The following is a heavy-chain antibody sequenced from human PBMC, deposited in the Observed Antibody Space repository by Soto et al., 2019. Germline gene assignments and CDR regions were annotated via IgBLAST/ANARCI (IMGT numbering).Heavy chain of an antibody. V-gene: IGHV1-18*01. CDR3: ARRTLGSAIGIGDY. J-gene: IGHJ4*02. D-gene: IGHD7-27*01. CDR1: GYTFTMYG. Sequence: GASVKVSCKTSGYTFTMYGISWVRQAPGQGLEWLGMTTADNGDTKYAQKVQDRVTVTMDTSTTTAYMELRSLTSDDTAVYYCARRTLGSAIGIGDYWGQGTLVTVSS. CDR2: TTADNGDT.